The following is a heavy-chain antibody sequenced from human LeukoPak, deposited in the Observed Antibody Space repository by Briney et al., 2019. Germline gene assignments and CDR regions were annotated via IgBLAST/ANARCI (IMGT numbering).Heavy chain of an antibody. J-gene: IGHJ4*02. CDR1: GFIFANYF. CDR3: ATDRGWRTSGYYLYYFEY. V-gene: IGHV3-7*01. CDR2: IKHDGSEK. D-gene: IGHD3-3*01. Sequence: GGSLRLSCAASGFIFANYFMSWVRQAPGKGLEWVASIKHDGSEKYYVDSVRGRFTISRDNTMNSLYLQMSSLRAEDTAVYYCATDRGWRTSGYYLYYFEYWGQGTLVTYSS.